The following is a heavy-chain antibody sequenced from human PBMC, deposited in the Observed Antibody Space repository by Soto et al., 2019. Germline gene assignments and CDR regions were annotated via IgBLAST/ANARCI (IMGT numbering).Heavy chain of an antibody. CDR2: IWYDGSNK. J-gene: IGHJ5*02. Sequence: ESGGGVVQPGRSLRLSCAASGFTFSSYGMHWVRQAPGKGLEWVAVIWYDGSNKYYADSVKGRFTISRDNSKNTLYLQMISLRAEDTAVYYCARDSSGYYSGWFDPWGQGTLVTVSS. V-gene: IGHV3-33*01. CDR3: ARDSSGYYSGWFDP. CDR1: GFTFSSYG. D-gene: IGHD3-22*01.